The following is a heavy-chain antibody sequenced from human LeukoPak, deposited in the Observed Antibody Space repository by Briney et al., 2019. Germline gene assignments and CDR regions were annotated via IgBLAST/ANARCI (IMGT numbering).Heavy chain of an antibody. J-gene: IGHJ4*02. CDR3: ARALVGGWELLGVDY. D-gene: IGHD1-26*01. CDR1: GYSFPSYW. Sequence: KISCKGSGYSFPSYWISWVRQAPGQGLEWMGGIIPIFGTANYAQKFQGRVTITADESTSTAYMELSSLRSEDTAVYYCARALVGGWELLGVDYWGQGTLVTVSS. CDR2: IIPIFGTA. V-gene: IGHV1-69*01.